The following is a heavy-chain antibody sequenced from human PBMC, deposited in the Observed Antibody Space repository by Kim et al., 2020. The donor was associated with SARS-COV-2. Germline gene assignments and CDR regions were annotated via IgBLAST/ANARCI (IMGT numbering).Heavy chain of an antibody. Sequence: SETLSLTCTVSGGSISSYYWSWIRQPPGKGLEWIGYIYYSGSTNYNPSLKSRVTISVDTSKNQFSLKLSSVTAADTAVYYCASNLYYYDSSGWYYFDYWGQGTLVTVSS. CDR3: ASNLYYYDSSGWYYFDY. D-gene: IGHD3-22*01. CDR1: GGSISSYY. J-gene: IGHJ4*02. CDR2: IYYSGST. V-gene: IGHV4-59*13.